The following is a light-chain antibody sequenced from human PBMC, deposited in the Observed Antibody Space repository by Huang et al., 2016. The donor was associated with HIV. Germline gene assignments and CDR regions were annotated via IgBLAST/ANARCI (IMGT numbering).Light chain of an antibody. Sequence: EIIMTQSPATLSLSPGEGASLSCRANQSVSTNLAWYLHRPCQSPRIRIVGASTRAAGIPGRCSGSGSGTQFTLTVSGLQSEDFAVYYCQQYHNWPYTFGQGTKLEI. CDR3: QQYHNWPYT. V-gene: IGKV3-15*01. CDR1: QSVSTN. CDR2: GAS. J-gene: IGKJ2*01.